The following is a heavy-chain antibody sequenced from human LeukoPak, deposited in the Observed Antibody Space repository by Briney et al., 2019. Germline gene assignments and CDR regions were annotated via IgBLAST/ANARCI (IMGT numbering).Heavy chain of an antibody. V-gene: IGHV3-30-3*01. CDR3: AGVDTAIIRDGSWYFDL. Sequence: GGSLRLSCAASGFTFSSYTMHWVRQAPGKGLEWVAVISYDGSNSYYADSVKGRFTISRDNSKNTLYLQMNSLRAEDTAVYYCAGVDTAIIRDGSWYFDLWGRGTLVTVSS. J-gene: IGHJ2*01. CDR2: ISYDGSNS. D-gene: IGHD5-18*01. CDR1: GFTFSSYT.